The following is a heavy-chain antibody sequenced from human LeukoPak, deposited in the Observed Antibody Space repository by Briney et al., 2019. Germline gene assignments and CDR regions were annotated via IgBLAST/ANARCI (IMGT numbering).Heavy chain of an antibody. V-gene: IGHV4-59*01. D-gene: IGHD5-18*01. CDR3: AREGAVGYSYGHYFDY. CDR2: IYYSGST. CDR1: GGSIRSYY. Sequence: SETLSLTCTVSGGSIRSYYWSWIRQPPGKGLGWIGYIYYSGSTNYNPSLKSRVTISVDTSKNQSSLKLSSVTAADTAVYYCAREGAVGYSYGHYFDYWGQGTLVTVSS. J-gene: IGHJ4*02.